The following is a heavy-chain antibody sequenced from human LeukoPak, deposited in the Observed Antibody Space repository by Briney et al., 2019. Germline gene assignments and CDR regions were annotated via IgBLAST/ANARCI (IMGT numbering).Heavy chain of an antibody. CDR2: IYTSGST. CDR1: GGSISSGSYY. CDR3: AMGESLYSSSWYPTFDY. Sequence: SETLSLTCTVSGGSISSGSYYWSWIRQPAGKGLEWIGRIYTSGSTNYNPSLKSRVTISVDTSKNQFSLKLSSVTAADTAVYYCAMGESLYSSSWYPTFDYWGQGTLATVSS. J-gene: IGHJ4*02. D-gene: IGHD6-13*01. V-gene: IGHV4-61*02.